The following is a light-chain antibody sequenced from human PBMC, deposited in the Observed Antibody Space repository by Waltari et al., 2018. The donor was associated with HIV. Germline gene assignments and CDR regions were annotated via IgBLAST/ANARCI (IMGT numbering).Light chain of an antibody. Sequence: QSVLTQPPSTSGAPGQRVIISCSGSSSSIGTNYVYWYQKLPGKAPQRLIYRNYERPSGVPDRFSGSRSGTSASLAISGLRSEDEADYYCASWDDSLSGPNWVFGGGTSLTVL. CDR3: ASWDDSLSGPNWV. CDR1: SSSIGTNY. V-gene: IGLV1-47*01. CDR2: RNY. J-gene: IGLJ3*02.